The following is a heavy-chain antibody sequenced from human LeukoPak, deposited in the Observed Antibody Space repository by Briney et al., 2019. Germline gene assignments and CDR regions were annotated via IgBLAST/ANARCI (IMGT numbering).Heavy chain of an antibody. D-gene: IGHD4-11*01. Sequence: GSLRLSCAASGFTVSNNYMSWVRQAPGKGLEWVSVIYSGGNTYYADSVKGRFSISRDTSKNTLYLQMNSLSAEDTAVYYCARDESLATVTTGYYYYGMDVWGQGTTVTVSS. CDR1: GFTVSNNY. J-gene: IGHJ6*02. CDR3: ARDESLATVTTGYYYYGMDV. CDR2: IYSGGNT. V-gene: IGHV3-53*01.